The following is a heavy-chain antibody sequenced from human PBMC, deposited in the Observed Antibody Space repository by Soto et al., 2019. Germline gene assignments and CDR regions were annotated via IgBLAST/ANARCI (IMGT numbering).Heavy chain of an antibody. CDR2: ISNYNGDT. CDR1: GYTFTRYS. Sequence: ASVKVSCKASGYTFTRYSINWVRQAPGQGLEWVGWISNYNGDTKYAQKFQGGVTLTTDTSTTTTYMDLRSLTSDDTAVYFCARGDSTGSPTGWFDPWGQGTLVTVSA. J-gene: IGHJ5*02. CDR3: ARGDSTGSPTGWFDP. D-gene: IGHD6-19*01. V-gene: IGHV1-18*04.